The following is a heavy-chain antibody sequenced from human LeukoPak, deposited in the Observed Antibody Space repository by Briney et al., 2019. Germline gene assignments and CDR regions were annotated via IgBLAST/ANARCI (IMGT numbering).Heavy chain of an antibody. Sequence: PSETLSLTCTVSGGSFEHYFWSWIRQPPERGLEFIGYVYYTGPTDYSPSLQSRLTISADTARNQFSLRLRSVTAADTAIYYCASHRRSHGAELWGQGMLVTVSS. CDR1: GGSFEHYF. CDR2: VYYTGPT. J-gene: IGHJ4*02. D-gene: IGHD5-18*01. CDR3: ASHRRSHGAEL. V-gene: IGHV4-59*01.